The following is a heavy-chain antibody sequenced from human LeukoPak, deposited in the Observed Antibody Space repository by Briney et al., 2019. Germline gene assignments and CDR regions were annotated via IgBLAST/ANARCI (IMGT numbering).Heavy chain of an antibody. V-gene: IGHV1-2*02. CDR3: TRTFYVGFCSGITCSFDY. D-gene: IGHD2-15*01. CDR1: GYTFTGYY. Sequence: ASVKVSCKASGYTFTGYYMHWVRQAPGQGLEWMGYINANSGDTRLAQKFRGRVTMTRDTSISTAYMELTRLKVDDTAVYYCTRTFYVGFCSGITCSFDYWGQGTLVTVSS. CDR2: INANSGDT. J-gene: IGHJ4*02.